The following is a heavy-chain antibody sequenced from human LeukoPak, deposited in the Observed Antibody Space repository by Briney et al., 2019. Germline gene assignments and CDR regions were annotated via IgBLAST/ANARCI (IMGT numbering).Heavy chain of an antibody. D-gene: IGHD2-15*01. CDR1: GGSNSSSSYY. CDR2: IYYSGST. CDR3: ARDCSGGSCHTHYYYYYGMDV. V-gene: IGHV4-39*07. Sequence: SETLSLTCTVSGGSNSSSSYYWGWIRQPPGKGLEWIGSIYYSGSTYYNPSLKSRVTISVDTSKNLFSLKLSSVTAADTAVYYCARDCSGGSCHTHYYYYYGMDVWGQGTTVTVSS. J-gene: IGHJ6*02.